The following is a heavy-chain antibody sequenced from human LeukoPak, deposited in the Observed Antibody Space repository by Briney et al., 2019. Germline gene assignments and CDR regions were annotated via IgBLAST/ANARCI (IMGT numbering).Heavy chain of an antibody. CDR2: IKGDGSDT. CDR1: GFTFSSYW. D-gene: IGHD4-17*01. V-gene: IGHV3-74*01. J-gene: IGHJ4*02. Sequence: GGSLRLSCAASGFTFSSYWMHWVRQTPGKGLVWVSRIKGDGSDTLYADSVKGRFTISKDNSKNTLYLQTSSLGVDDTAVYYCARASTTVPNLLDYWGQGALVSVSS. CDR3: ARASTTVPNLLDY.